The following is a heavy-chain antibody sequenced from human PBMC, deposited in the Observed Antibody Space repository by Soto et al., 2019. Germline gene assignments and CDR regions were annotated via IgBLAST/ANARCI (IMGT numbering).Heavy chain of an antibody. CDR1: GFTFSSYA. CDR3: ARGGSRFLEWLLSY. D-gene: IGHD3-3*01. V-gene: IGHV3-30-3*01. CDR2: ISYDGSNK. J-gene: IGHJ4*02. Sequence: SGGSLRLSCAASGFTFSSYAMHWVRQAPGKGLEWVAVISYDGSNKYYADSVKGRFTISRDNSKNTLYLQMNSLRAEDTAVYYCARGGSRFLEWLLSYWGQGTLVTVSS.